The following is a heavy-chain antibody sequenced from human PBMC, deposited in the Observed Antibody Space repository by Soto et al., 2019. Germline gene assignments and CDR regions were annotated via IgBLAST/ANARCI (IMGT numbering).Heavy chain of an antibody. Sequence: SETLSLTCGVSGFSIQTSYFWGWIRQPPGKGLEWIGLISHSGRAISHPSFASRATISLDTTNNAFSLTLKSVTAADTAVYYCARDHYDISGYWSHALDIWGQGTMVTVSS. CDR3: ARDHYDISGYWSHALDI. CDR1: GFSIQTSYF. CDR2: ISHSGRA. J-gene: IGHJ3*02. V-gene: IGHV4-38-2*02. D-gene: IGHD3-22*01.